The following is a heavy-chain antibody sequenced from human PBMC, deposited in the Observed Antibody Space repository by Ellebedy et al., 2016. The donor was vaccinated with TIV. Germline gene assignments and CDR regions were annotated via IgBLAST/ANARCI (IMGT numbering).Heavy chain of an antibody. CDR1: GFTFSRYG. D-gene: IGHD3-10*01. V-gene: IGHV3-30*03. J-gene: IGHJ4*02. CDR3: SRDQGYGTASFTAFDY. CDR2: ILYEGSKK. Sequence: GESLKISCAVSGFTFSRYGMPWVRQAPGKGLEWVAVILYEGSKKYYADSVKGRFTITRDNSKNILYLQMNSLRDDDTAVYYSSRDQGYGTASFTAFDYWGQGNLVTVSS.